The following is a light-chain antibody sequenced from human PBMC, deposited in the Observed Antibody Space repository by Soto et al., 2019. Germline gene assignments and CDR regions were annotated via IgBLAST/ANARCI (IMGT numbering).Light chain of an antibody. CDR2: DAS. CDR3: QQRSNWPIT. J-gene: IGKJ5*01. V-gene: IGKV3-11*01. CDR1: QSVSSY. Sequence: EIVLTQSPATLSLSPGARATLSCRASQSVSSYLAWYQQDHGQAPRLLIYDASNRATGIPARFSGSGSGTDLTITISGLEPEDCEVYYCQQRSNWPITFGQGTRLEI.